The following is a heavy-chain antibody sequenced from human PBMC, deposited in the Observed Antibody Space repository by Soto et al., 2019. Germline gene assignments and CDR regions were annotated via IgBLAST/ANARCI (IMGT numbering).Heavy chain of an antibody. Sequence: SETLSLTCTVSGDSISSYYWSWIRQPPGKGLEWIGNIYYIGGTNYNPSLKSRVTISVDTSKNQFSLKLSSVTAADTAVYYCARDEPGNYGMDVWGQGTTVTVSS. CDR3: ARDEPGNYGMDV. J-gene: IGHJ6*02. CDR1: GDSISSYY. V-gene: IGHV4-59*12. CDR2: IYYIGGT. D-gene: IGHD3-10*01.